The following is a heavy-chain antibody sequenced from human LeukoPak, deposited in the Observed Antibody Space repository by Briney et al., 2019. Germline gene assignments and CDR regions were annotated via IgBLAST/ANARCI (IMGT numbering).Heavy chain of an antibody. D-gene: IGHD3-9*01. Sequence: ASVKVSCKASGGTFSSYAISWVRQAPGQGLEWMGGIIPIFGTANYAQKFQGRVTITADESTSTAYVELSSLRSEDTAVYYCARDLGDYDILTGYYSPNWFDPWGQGTLVTVSS. J-gene: IGHJ5*02. CDR1: GGTFSSYA. V-gene: IGHV1-69*01. CDR3: ARDLGDYDILTGYYSPNWFDP. CDR2: IIPIFGTA.